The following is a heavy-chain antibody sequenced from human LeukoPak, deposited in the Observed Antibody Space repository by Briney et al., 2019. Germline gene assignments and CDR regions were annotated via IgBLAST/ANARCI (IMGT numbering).Heavy chain of an antibody. CDR1: GGSFSGYY. J-gene: IGHJ4*02. D-gene: IGHD4-17*01. Sequence: PSETLSLTCAVYGGSFSGYYWSWIRQPPGKGLEWIGEINHSGSTNYNPSLKSRVTISVDTSKNQFSVKLSSVTAADTAVYYCARGRAVTNPDYWGQGTLVTVSS. CDR3: ARGRAVTNPDY. V-gene: IGHV4-34*01. CDR2: INHSGST.